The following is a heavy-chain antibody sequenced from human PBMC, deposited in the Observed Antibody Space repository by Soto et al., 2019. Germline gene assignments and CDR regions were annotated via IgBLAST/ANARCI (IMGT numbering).Heavy chain of an antibody. D-gene: IGHD3-9*01. CDR2: ISAYNDER. V-gene: IGHV1-18*01. Sequence: QVQLVQSGGEMKKPGASVKVSCKASGYTFTNFGISWVRQAPGQGPEWVGWISAYNDERNYAQKFRGRVIMTTDTSTSTAYMELRTLTSDDTAVYYCGRDYDIWGEDWFDPWGQGTLVTVSS. J-gene: IGHJ5*02. CDR3: GRDYDIWGEDWFDP. CDR1: GYTFTNFG.